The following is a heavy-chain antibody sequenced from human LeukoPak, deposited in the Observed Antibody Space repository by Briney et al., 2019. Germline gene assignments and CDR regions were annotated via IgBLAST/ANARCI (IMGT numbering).Heavy chain of an antibody. CDR2: IIPNFGTA. CDR3: ARDVRGLELGELIYFYYGVDV. CDR1: RGTFSRSA. V-gene: IGHV1-69*13. J-gene: IGHJ6*02. D-gene: IGHD3-10*01. Sequence: SVNVSCKASRGTFSRSAFGWVRQAPGQGLEWVGGIIPNFGTANYAQKFQGRVTITAEESTTTVYLELRSLRSEDTAIYYCARDVRGLELGELIYFYYGVDVWGQGTTVTVSS.